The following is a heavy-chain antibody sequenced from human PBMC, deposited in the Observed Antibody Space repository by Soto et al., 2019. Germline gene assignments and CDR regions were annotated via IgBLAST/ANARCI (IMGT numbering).Heavy chain of an antibody. V-gene: IGHV1-2*02. J-gene: IGHJ5*02. CDR1: GYTFTGYY. Sequence: ASVKVSCKASGYTFTGYYMHWVRQAPGQGLEWMGWINPNSGGTNYAQKFQGRVTMTRDTSISTAYMELSRLRSDDTAVYYCARDRTIFGVVIEFDPWGQGTLVTVSS. D-gene: IGHD3-3*01. CDR3: ARDRTIFGVVIEFDP. CDR2: INPNSGGT.